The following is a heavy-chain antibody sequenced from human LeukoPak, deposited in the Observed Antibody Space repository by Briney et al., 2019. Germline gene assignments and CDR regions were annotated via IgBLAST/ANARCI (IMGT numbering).Heavy chain of an antibody. D-gene: IGHD6-19*01. CDR1: GGTFISYA. V-gene: IGHV1-69*05. CDR2: IFPIFGTA. J-gene: IGHJ6*03. Sequence: GSSVKVSCKASGGTFISYAISWVRQAPAQGREWMGVIFPIFGTANYAQKFQGRVTITTAESTSTGYMELSSMRSEDTAVYYCARAGGGSGWYGPYYYYYMDVWGKGTTVTVSS. CDR3: ARAGGGSGWYGPYYYYYMDV.